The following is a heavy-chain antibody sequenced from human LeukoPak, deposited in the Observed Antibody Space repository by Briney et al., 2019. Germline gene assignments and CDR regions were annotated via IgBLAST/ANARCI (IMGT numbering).Heavy chain of an antibody. CDR3: AKDRDVVVTATHNFDY. Sequence: GGSLRLSCAASGFTFSSYGMHWVRQAPGKGLEWVAFIRYDGSNKYYADSVKGRFTISRDNSKNMLYLQMNSLRAEDTAVYYCAKDRDVVVTATHNFDYWGQGTLVTVSS. CDR2: IRYDGSNK. J-gene: IGHJ4*02. CDR1: GFTFSSYG. V-gene: IGHV3-30*02. D-gene: IGHD2-21*02.